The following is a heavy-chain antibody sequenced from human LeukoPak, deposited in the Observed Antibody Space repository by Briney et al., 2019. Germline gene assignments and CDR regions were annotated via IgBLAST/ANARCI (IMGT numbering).Heavy chain of an antibody. Sequence: SETLSLTCTVSGGSISSGSYYWSWIRQPAGKGLEWIGRIYTSGSTNYNPSLKSRVTISVGTSKNQFSLKLSSVTAADTAVYYCARDRDYYYYMDVWGKGTTVTVSS. CDR1: GGSISSGSYY. CDR3: ARDRDYYYYMDV. CDR2: IYTSGST. D-gene: IGHD3-10*01. V-gene: IGHV4-61*02. J-gene: IGHJ6*03.